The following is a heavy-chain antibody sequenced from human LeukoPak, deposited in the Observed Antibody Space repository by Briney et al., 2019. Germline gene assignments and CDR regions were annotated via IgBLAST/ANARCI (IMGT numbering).Heavy chain of an antibody. D-gene: IGHD5-18*01. CDR2: IKQDGSEK. CDR1: GYPFSSYW. Sequence: GGSLRLSCAASGYPFSSYWMNWVRQAPGKGLEWVANIKQDGSEKFYVDSVKGRFTISRDNAKNSLYLQMNSLRADDTAVYYCAKAGSFKLWFVDYWGPGTLVTVSS. CDR3: AKAGSFKLWFVDY. V-gene: IGHV3-7*01. J-gene: IGHJ4*02.